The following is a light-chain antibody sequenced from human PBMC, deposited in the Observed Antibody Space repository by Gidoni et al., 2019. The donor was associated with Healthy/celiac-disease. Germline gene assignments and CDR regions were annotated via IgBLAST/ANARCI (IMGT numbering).Light chain of an antibody. J-gene: IGLJ3*02. CDR1: SSDVGGYNY. Sequence: QSALTQPRSVSGSPGQSLTISCTGTSSDVGGYNYVSWYQHHPGKAPKLMIYDVSKRPSGVPDRFSGSKSGNTASLTISGLQADDEADYYCCSYAGSYTFWVFGGGTKLTVL. CDR2: DVS. CDR3: CSYAGSYTFWV. V-gene: IGLV2-11*01.